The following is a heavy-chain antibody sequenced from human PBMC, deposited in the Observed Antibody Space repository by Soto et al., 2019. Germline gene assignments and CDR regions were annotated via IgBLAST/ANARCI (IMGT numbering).Heavy chain of an antibody. J-gene: IGHJ4*02. D-gene: IGHD5-12*01. Sequence: SETLSLTGAGYGGSFSGYYWSWILQPPGKGLEWIREINHSGSNKYNPSLKSRVTISVDTSKNQFSLKVTSVTAADTAVYYCATYRRTDADGYTLDFWRQGTLVTVSS. V-gene: IGHV4-34*01. CDR3: ATYRRTDADGYTLDF. CDR1: GGSFSGYY. CDR2: INHSGSN.